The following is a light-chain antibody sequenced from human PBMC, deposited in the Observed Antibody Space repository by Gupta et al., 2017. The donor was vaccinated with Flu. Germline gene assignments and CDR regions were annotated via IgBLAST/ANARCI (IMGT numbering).Light chain of an antibody. CDR3: QAYDSNHLV. CDR2: DDD. J-gene: IGLJ3*02. CDR1: SGSIDSNY. Sequence: NFMLTQPHSVSESPGKTVTISCTRSSGSIDSNYVQWYQQRPGSAPTSVIYDDDQRPSGVPDRFSGSLDSSSNSASLTISGLKTEDEADYHCQAYDSNHLVFGGGTKLTVL. V-gene: IGLV6-57*03.